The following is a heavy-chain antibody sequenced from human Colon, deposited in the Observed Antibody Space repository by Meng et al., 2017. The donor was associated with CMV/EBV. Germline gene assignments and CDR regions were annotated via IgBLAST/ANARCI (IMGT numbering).Heavy chain of an antibody. CDR1: GFSFTTFW. V-gene: IGHV3-7*01. CDR3: VRYANSHYGMDV. D-gene: IGHD4-23*01. J-gene: IGHJ6*02. CDR2: VKEDGTGQ. Sequence: GGSLRLSCAASGFSFTTFWMTWVRQAPGKGLEWVANVKEDGTGQWYVDSVKGRFTVSKDNAKQSVYLQMDSLRAEDTAAYYCVRYANSHYGMDVWGQGTTVTVSS.